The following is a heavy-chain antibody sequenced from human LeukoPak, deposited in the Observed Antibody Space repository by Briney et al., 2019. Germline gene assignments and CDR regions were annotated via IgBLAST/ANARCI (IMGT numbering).Heavy chain of an antibody. J-gene: IGHJ4*02. CDR3: ARPDGSGSYPRH. Sequence: GSSLKISSKGSEYSSTSYLIGGGHQTLGKGLGWVSIIYPGDSDTRYSPSFQGQVTISADKSISSAYLQWSSLKASDTAMYYCARPDGSGSYPRHWGQGTLVTVSS. CDR2: IYPGDSDT. V-gene: IGHV5-51*07. D-gene: IGHD3-10*01. CDR1: EYSSTSYL.